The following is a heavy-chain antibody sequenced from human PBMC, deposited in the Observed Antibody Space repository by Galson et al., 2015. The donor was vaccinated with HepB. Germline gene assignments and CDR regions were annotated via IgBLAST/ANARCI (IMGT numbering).Heavy chain of an antibody. CDR2: IYYSGST. Sequence: LSLTCTVSGGSISSYYWSWIRQPPGKGLEWIGYIYYSGSTNYNPSLKSRVTISVDTSKNQFSLKLSSVTAADTAVYYCARDRGYGSGSSGNYYYYGMDVWGQGTTVTVSS. CDR3: ARDRGYGSGSSGNYYYYGMDV. CDR1: GGSISSYY. V-gene: IGHV4-59*01. J-gene: IGHJ6*02. D-gene: IGHD3-10*01.